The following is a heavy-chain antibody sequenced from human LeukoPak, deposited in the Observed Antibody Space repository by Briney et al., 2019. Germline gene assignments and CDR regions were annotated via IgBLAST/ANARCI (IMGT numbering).Heavy chain of an antibody. V-gene: IGHV3-30*18. Sequence: PGGSLRLSCAASGLTFSSYGMHWVRQAPGKGLEWVAVISYDGSNKYYADSVKGRFTISRDNSKNTLYLQMNSLRAEDTAVYYCAKGGTYYDFWSGYYLLDYWGQGTLVTVSS. CDR3: AKGGTYYDFWSGYYLLDY. J-gene: IGHJ4*02. CDR2: ISYDGSNK. CDR1: GLTFSSYG. D-gene: IGHD3-3*01.